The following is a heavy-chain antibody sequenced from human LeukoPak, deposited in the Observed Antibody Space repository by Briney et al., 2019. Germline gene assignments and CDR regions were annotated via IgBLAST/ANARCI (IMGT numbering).Heavy chain of an antibody. Sequence: ASVKVSRKASGYTFTSYGISWVRQAPGQGLEWMGWINPNSGGANHTQNFQGRVTMTRDTSISTAYMELTRLRSDDTAVYYCARPGNYDSSYFHAFDIWGQGTMVTVSS. CDR1: GYTFTSYG. CDR3: ARPGNYDSSYFHAFDI. V-gene: IGHV1-2*02. J-gene: IGHJ3*02. CDR2: INPNSGGA. D-gene: IGHD3-22*01.